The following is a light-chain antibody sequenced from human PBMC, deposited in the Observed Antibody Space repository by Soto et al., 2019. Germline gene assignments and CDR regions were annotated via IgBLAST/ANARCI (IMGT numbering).Light chain of an antibody. Sequence: QSVLTQPPSVSAAPGQKVTISCSGSSSNIGSNYVSWYQQFPATAPKLLIYEDNKRPSGIPDRFSGSKSGTSATLGITGLQTGDEADYYCATWDTSLSAGVFGGGTQLTVL. J-gene: IGLJ3*02. CDR2: EDN. CDR1: SSNIGSNY. V-gene: IGLV1-51*02. CDR3: ATWDTSLSAGV.